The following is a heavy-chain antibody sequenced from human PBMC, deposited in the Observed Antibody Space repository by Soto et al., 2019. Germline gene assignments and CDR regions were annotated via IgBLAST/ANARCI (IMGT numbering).Heavy chain of an antibody. D-gene: IGHD5-12*01. Sequence: QVQLQESGPGLVKPSQTLSLTCTVSGGSISSGGYYWSWIRQHPGKGLEWFGYTYYSGSTYYNPSLKIRVTISVDTSKNQFSLKLSSVTAADTAVYYCARGYSGYGYLWGQGTLVTVSS. V-gene: IGHV4-31*03. J-gene: IGHJ4*02. CDR3: ARGYSGYGYL. CDR2: TYYSGST. CDR1: GGSISSGGYY.